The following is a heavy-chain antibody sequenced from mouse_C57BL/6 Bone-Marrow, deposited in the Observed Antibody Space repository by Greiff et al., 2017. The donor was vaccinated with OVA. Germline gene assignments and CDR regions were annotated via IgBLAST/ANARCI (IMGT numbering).Heavy chain of an antibody. D-gene: IGHD1-1*01. J-gene: IGHJ3*01. Sequence: EVNVVESGGGLVQSGRSLRLSCATSGFTFSDFYMEWVRQAPGKGLEWIAASRNKANDYTTEYSASVKGRFIVSRDTSQSILYLQMNALRAEDTAIYYCARDDYYGSSPLAYWGQGTLVTVSA. CDR1: GFTFSDFY. CDR2: SRNKANDYTT. CDR3: ARDDYYGSSPLAY. V-gene: IGHV7-1*01.